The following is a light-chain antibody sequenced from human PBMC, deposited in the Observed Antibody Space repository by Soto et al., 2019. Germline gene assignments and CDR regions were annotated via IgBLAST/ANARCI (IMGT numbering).Light chain of an antibody. CDR3: QQYDDLPYT. V-gene: IGKV1-33*01. CDR1: HNINNY. J-gene: IGKJ2*01. CDR2: DAS. Sequence: DIQMTQSPSSLSASVGDRVTITCQASHNINNYLNWCRQKPGKAPELLIYDASSLKTGVPSRFSASGSGTDFTFTISSVLPEDVATYFCQQYDDLPYTFGQGTKLEIK.